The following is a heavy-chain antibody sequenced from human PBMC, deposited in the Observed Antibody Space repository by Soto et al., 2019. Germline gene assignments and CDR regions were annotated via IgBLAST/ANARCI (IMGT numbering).Heavy chain of an antibody. V-gene: IGHV4-34*01. J-gene: IGHJ6*02. D-gene: IGHD5-18*01. Sequence: SETLSLTCAVFSASPGDHYWAWIRQSPDKGLEWIGEVHPSGSPDYSPAYYSRLTLSLATSKTQVSLKVASVTAADTAVYCCARGKPSGFRFGPRNFFYYGLDVWGQGTTVTVSS. CDR1: SASPGDHY. CDR2: VHPSGSP. CDR3: ARGKPSGFRFGPRNFFYYGLDV.